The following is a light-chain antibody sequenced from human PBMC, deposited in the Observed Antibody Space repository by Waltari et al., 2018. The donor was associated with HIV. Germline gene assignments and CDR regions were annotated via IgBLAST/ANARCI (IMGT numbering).Light chain of an antibody. CDR3: QAWDRSEYV. Sequence: SYELAQPPSVSVSPGQTARITCSGHKLGERFASWYQQKPGQSPVLIIYQDKHRPSGISDRFSGSNSGHTATLTISGTQAMDEADYYCQAWDRSEYVFGTGTKVTVL. CDR1: KLGERF. CDR2: QDK. J-gene: IGLJ1*01. V-gene: IGLV3-1*01.